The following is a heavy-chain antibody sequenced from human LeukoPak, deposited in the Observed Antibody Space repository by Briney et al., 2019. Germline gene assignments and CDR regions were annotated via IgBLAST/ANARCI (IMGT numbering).Heavy chain of an antibody. V-gene: IGHV1-8*01. CDR3: ARGRGSSYHFDY. CDR2: MSPNSGNT. Sequence: ASVKVSCKASGYTFTNYDTNWVRQATGQGLEWMGWMSPNSGNTGYAQKFQGRITMTRNTSISTAYMDLSSLRSEDTAVYYCARGRGSSYHFDYWGQGTLVTVSS. D-gene: IGHD6-6*01. J-gene: IGHJ4*02. CDR1: GYTFTNYD.